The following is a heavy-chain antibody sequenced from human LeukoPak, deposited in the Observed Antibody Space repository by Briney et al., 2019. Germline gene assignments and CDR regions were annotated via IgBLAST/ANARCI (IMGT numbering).Heavy chain of an antibody. CDR2: ISWNSGSI. V-gene: IGHV3-9*01. CDR1: GFTFDDYA. CDR3: AKDRGNDAWYGYGMDV. Sequence: PGGSLRLSCAASGFTFDDYAMHWVRHAPGKGLEWVSGISWNSGSIGYADSVKGRFTISRDNAKNSLYLQMNSLRAEDTALYYCAKDRGNDAWYGYGMDVWGQGTTVTVSS. D-gene: IGHD2-15*01. J-gene: IGHJ6*02.